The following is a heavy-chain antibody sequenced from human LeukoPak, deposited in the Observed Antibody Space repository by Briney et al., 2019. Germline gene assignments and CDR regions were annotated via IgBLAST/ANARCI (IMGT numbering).Heavy chain of an antibody. J-gene: IGHJ4*02. D-gene: IGHD6-25*01. CDR1: GGSISSYY. CDR2: IYYSGST. CDR3: ARDSSGYGDYGDY. Sequence: PSETLSLTCTVSGGSISSYYWSWIRQPPGKGLEWIGYIYYSGSTNYNPSLKSRVTISVDTSKNQFSLKLSSVTAADTAVYYCARDSSGYGDYGDYWGQGTLVTVSS. V-gene: IGHV4-59*12.